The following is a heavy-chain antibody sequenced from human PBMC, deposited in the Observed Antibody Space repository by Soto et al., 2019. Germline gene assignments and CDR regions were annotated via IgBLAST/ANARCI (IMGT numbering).Heavy chain of an antibody. D-gene: IGHD6-13*01. CDR2: INPNSGGT. V-gene: IGHV1-2*02. CDR3: XRGEGVMAAAVDY. Sequence: QVQLVQSGAEVKKPGASVKVSCKASGYTFTGYYMHWVRQAPGQGLEWMGWINPNSGGTNSAQKFQGRVTMTRDTSISTAYMELXXXXXXXXXXXXXXRGEGVMAAAVDYWGQGTLVTVSS. CDR1: GYTFTGYY. J-gene: IGHJ4*02.